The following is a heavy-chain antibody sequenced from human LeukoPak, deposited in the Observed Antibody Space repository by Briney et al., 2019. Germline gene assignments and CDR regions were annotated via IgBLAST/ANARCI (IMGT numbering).Heavy chain of an antibody. D-gene: IGHD3-3*01. V-gene: IGHV4-59*01. CDR3: ARGYYDVWSGYLYYFDY. J-gene: IGHJ4*02. CDR2: IYYSGST. Sequence: SETLSLTCTVSGGSISSYYWSWIRQPPGKGLEWIGYIYYSGSTNYNPSLKSRVTISVDTSKNQFSLKLSSVTAADTAVYYCARGYYDVWSGYLYYFDYWGQGTLVTVSS. CDR1: GGSISSYY.